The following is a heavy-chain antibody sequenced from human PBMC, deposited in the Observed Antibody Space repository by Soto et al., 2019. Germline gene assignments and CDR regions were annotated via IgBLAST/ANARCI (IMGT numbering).Heavy chain of an antibody. V-gene: IGHV3-15*07. CDR1: GFIFTDAW. CDR3: AKITRGNSYASY. Sequence: PGGFLRLSCAASGFIFTDAWMIWVRQAPGKGLEWVGRLNSYTDGGTTDYAAPVKGRFTVSRDDSKDTLYLHMNSLKTEDTAMYFCAKITRGNSYASYWGQGTLVTVSS. D-gene: IGHD3-16*01. CDR2: LNSYTDGGTT. J-gene: IGHJ4*02.